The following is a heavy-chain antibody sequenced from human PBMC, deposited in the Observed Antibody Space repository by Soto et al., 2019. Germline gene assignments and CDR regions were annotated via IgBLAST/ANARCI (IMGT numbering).Heavy chain of an antibody. V-gene: IGHV3-23*01. Sequence: GGSLRLSCAASGLDFSSEVMCWVRQAPGKGLEWVSGISGPGGTSYGDAVKGRFTISRDNSRNTLDLQMISLTVDDTAIYYCAKGNPYYFDYWGQGTLVTAPQ. CDR3: AKGNPYYFDY. CDR1: GLDFSSEV. CDR2: ISGPGGT. J-gene: IGHJ4*02.